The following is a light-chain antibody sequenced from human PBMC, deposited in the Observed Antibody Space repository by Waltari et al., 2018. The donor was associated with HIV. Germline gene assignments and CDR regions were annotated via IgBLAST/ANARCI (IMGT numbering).Light chain of an antibody. J-gene: IGKJ2*01. Sequence: LVMTQSPVSLPVPPGEPASISCGPSRSHLNSNTYTSLHWYPQNPGQSPHLLTYLATNPATGVPYRFSGSQSGTDFTLKIRRVEAEDVGVYYCMQALQTTYTFGQGTKLEIK. CDR3: MQALQTTYT. CDR1: RSHLNSNTYTS. V-gene: IGKV2-28*01. CDR2: LAT.